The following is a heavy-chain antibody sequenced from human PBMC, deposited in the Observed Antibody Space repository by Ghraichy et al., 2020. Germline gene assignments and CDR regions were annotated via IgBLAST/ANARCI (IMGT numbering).Heavy chain of an antibody. Sequence: GESLNISCKGSGYSFTSYWIGWVRQTPGKGLEWMGIIYPGDSDTRYSPSFQGQVTISADKSISTAYLQWSSLKASDTAMYYCARGYCSSTSCWDYHYGMDVWGQGTTVTVSS. CDR1: GYSFTSYW. CDR3: ARGYCSSTSCWDYHYGMDV. CDR2: IYPGDSDT. D-gene: IGHD2-2*01. V-gene: IGHV5-51*01. J-gene: IGHJ6*02.